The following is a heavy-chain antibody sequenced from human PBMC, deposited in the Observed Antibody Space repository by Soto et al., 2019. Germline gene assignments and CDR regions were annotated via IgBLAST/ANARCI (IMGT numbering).Heavy chain of an antibody. D-gene: IGHD2-15*01. CDR1: GFTFDDYT. Sequence: EVQLVESGGVVVQPGGSLRLSCAASGFTFDDYTMHWVRQAPGKGLEWVSLISWDGGSTYYADSVKGRFTISRDNSKNSLYLQMNSLRIEDTALYYCAKDPQGGGCSGGSCYSSGYFDYWGQGTLVTVSS. J-gene: IGHJ4*02. CDR3: AKDPQGGGCSGGSCYSSGYFDY. CDR2: ISWDGGST. V-gene: IGHV3-43*01.